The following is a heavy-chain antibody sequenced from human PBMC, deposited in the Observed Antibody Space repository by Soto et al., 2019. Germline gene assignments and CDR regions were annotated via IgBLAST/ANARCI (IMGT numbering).Heavy chain of an antibody. CDR3: ARSYGSGPYYYYGMDV. CDR2: IIPILGIA. CDR1: GGTFSSYT. J-gene: IGHJ6*02. D-gene: IGHD3-10*01. Sequence: QVQLVQSGAEVKKPGSSVKVSCKASGGTFSSYTISWVRQAPGQGLEWMGRIIPILGIANYAQKFQGRVTITADKSTSRAYMELSSLRSEDTAVYYGARSYGSGPYYYYGMDVWGQGTTVTVSS. V-gene: IGHV1-69*02.